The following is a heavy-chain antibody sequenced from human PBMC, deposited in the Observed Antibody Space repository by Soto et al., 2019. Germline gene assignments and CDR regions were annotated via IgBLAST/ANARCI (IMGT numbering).Heavy chain of an antibody. Sequence: PSETLSLTCTVSGDSIRSGNHYWSWIRQPPGKGLEWIGYIYYSGSTYYSPSLKSRVTISVDTSKNQFSLKLSSVTAADTAVYFCATGLYYYDSSGYYSAEDVYDAFDIWGQGTMVTVSS. CDR2: IYYSGST. D-gene: IGHD3-22*01. CDR3: ATGLYYYDSSGYYSAEDVYDAFDI. CDR1: GDSIRSGNHY. J-gene: IGHJ3*02. V-gene: IGHV4-30-4*02.